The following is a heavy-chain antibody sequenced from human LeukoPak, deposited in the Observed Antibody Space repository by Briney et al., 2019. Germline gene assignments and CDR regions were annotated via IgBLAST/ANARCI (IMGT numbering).Heavy chain of an antibody. CDR3: AKDVRSPPPLGYFDY. Sequence: PGGSLRLSCAASGFTFSSYAMSWVRQAPGKGLEWVSSIGGGGTYTYYADSVKGRFTISRNNFKNTLYLQMNSLRAEDTAVYYCAKDVRSPPPLGYFDYWGQGTLVTVSS. V-gene: IGHV3-23*01. D-gene: IGHD6-6*01. CDR2: IGGGGTYT. CDR1: GFTFSSYA. J-gene: IGHJ4*02.